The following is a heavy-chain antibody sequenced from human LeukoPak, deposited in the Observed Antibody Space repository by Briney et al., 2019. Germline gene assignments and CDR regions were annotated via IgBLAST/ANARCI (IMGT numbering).Heavy chain of an antibody. CDR2: VYASGTT. CDR1: GGSMSAYW. CDR3: ARGRLRKWFDP. D-gene: IGHD2-21*02. J-gene: IGHJ5*02. Sequence: SETLSLTCSVSGGSMSAYWGSWIRQPAGKGLEWIGRVYASGTTRYNPSLESRVTMSVDTSKNHFSLKLNAVTAADTAVYYCARGRLRKWFDPWGQGTLVTVSS. V-gene: IGHV4-4*07.